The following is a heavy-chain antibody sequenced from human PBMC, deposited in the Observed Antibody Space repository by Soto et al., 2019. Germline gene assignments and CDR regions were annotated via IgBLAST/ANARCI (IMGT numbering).Heavy chain of an antibody. CDR1: GFTFSSYV. CDR3: AREKRSASLDY. J-gene: IGHJ4*02. Sequence: GGSLRLSCAASGFTFSSYVMHWVRQAPGKGLEWVAVIWYDGINKYYADSVKGRFTISRDNSKNTLYLQMNSLRAEDTAVYYCAREKRSASLDYWGQGPLMTV. D-gene: IGHD2-2*01. V-gene: IGHV3-33*01. CDR2: IWYDGINK.